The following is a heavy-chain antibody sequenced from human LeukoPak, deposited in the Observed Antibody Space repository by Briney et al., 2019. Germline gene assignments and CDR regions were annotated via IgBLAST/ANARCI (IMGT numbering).Heavy chain of an antibody. Sequence: PGGSLRLSCAASGLSFSSFAKSWVRQAPARGLEWLSSMKGTGEKFYADSVRGRFTLSRDDSRNTVYFQLNNLRVEDTAVYYCARASWVSSADAVRWGQGTVVTVSS. D-gene: IGHD3-16*01. CDR3: ARASWVSSADAVR. CDR1: GLSFSSFA. CDR2: MKGTGEK. V-gene: IGHV3-23*01. J-gene: IGHJ4*02.